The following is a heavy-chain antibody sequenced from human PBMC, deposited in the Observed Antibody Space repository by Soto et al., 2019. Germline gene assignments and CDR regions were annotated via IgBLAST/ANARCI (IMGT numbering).Heavy chain of an antibody. J-gene: IGHJ6*02. V-gene: IGHV3-33*01. D-gene: IGHD3-10*01. CDR1: GFTFSSYG. Sequence: QVQLVDSGGGVVQPGRSLRLSCVTSGFTFSSYGMHWVRQAPGKGLEWRAIIRYDGSNKYYGDSVKGRFTISRDNSKNTLYLEMNSLRGEDTAVYYCARDRTFYGSGSKGMDFWGQGTTVTVSS. CDR3: ARDRTFYGSGSKGMDF. CDR2: IRYDGSNK.